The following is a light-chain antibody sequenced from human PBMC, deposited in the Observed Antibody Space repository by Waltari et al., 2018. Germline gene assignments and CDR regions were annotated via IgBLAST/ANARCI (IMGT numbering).Light chain of an antibody. V-gene: IGLV1-51*01. CDR2: DNN. Sequence: GQKVTISCSGSSSNIGYDYVSWYQHLPGTAPKVVIYDNNKRPSGIPDRFSGSKSGTASTLGIPGLQTGDEAFYYCATWDHSLHGMVFGGGTELTVL. J-gene: IGLJ3*02. CDR3: ATWDHSLHGMV. CDR1: SSNIGYDY.